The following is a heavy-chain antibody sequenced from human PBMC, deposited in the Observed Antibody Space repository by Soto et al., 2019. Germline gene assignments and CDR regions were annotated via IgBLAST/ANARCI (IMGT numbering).Heavy chain of an antibody. J-gene: IGHJ4*02. CDR3: AKDLGRIAAAAKGGFDY. CDR1: GFTFSSYG. Sequence: GGSLGLSCAASGFTFSSYGMHWVRQAPGKGLEWVAVISYDGSNKYYADSVKGRFTISRDNSKNTLYLQMNSLRAEDTAVYYCAKDLGRIAAAAKGGFDYWGQGTLVTVSS. D-gene: IGHD6-13*01. CDR2: ISYDGSNK. V-gene: IGHV3-30*18.